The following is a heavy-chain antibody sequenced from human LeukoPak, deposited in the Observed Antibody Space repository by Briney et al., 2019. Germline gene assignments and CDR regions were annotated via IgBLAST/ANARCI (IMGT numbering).Heavy chain of an antibody. V-gene: IGHV4-34*01. CDR3: ARGGYSGSYYGVYDY. CDR2: INHSGST. CDR1: GGSFSGYY. J-gene: IGHJ4*02. Sequence: MPSETLSLTCAVYGGSFSGYYWSWIRQPPGKGLEWIGEINHSGSTNYNPSLKSRVTISVDTSKNQFSLKLSSVTAADTAVYYCARGGYSGSYYGVYDYWGQGTLVTVSS. D-gene: IGHD1-26*01.